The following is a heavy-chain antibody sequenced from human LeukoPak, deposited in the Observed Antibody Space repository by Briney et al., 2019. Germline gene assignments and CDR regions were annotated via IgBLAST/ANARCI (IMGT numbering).Heavy chain of an antibody. CDR3: ARITFGGVIVPFDY. Sequence: GASVKVSCKASGYTFTSYDINWVRQATGQGLEWMGWMDPNSGNTGYAQKFRGRVTMTRNTSISTAYMELSSLRSEDTAVYYCARITFGGVIVPFDYWGQGTLVTVSS. V-gene: IGHV1-8*01. J-gene: IGHJ4*02. CDR2: MDPNSGNT. CDR1: GYTFTSYD. D-gene: IGHD3-16*02.